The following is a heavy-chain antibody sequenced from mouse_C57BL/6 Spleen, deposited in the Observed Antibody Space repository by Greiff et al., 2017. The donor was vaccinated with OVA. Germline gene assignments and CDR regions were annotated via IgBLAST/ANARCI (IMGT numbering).Heavy chain of an antibody. CDR2: IDPNSGGT. J-gene: IGHJ3*01. CDR3: GLGGKERAWFAY. Sequence: QVQLQQSGAELVKPGASVKLSCKASGYTFTSYWMHWVKQRPGPGLEWIGRIDPNSGGTKYTAKFKSKATLTVDKPSSTAYMQLSSLTSEDSAVEYCGLGGKERAWFAYWGQGTLVTVSA. CDR1: GYTFTSYW. D-gene: IGHD3-3*01. V-gene: IGHV1-72*01.